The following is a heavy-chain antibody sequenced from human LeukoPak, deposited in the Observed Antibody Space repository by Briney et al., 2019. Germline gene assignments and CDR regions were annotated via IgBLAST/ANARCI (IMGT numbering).Heavy chain of an antibody. V-gene: IGHV1-2*04. CDR2: VNLNTGGT. D-gene: IGHD2-2*01. CDR1: GYTFTGYY. CDR3: ARGGELTSFYDAFDI. Sequence: ASVKVSCQASGYTFTGYYMHWVRQVPGQGLEWMGWVNLNTGGTNYAQKFQGWVTMTRDTSISTAYMELSRLKSDDTAVYYCARGGELTSFYDAFDIWGQGTMVTVSS. J-gene: IGHJ3*02.